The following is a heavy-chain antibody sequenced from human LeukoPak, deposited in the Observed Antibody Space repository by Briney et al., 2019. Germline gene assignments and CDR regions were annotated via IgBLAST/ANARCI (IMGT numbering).Heavy chain of an antibody. CDR1: GFTFSSYA. V-gene: IGHV3-66*01. J-gene: IGHJ6*02. CDR2: IYSGGST. CDR3: ARERGSITMVRGVIGYYSYGMDV. Sequence: GGSLRLSCAASGFTFSSYAMSWVRQAPGKGLEWVSVIYSGGSTYYADSVKGRFTISRDNSKNTLYLQMNSLRAEDTAVYYCARERGSITMVRGVIGYYSYGMDVWGQGTTVTVSS. D-gene: IGHD3-10*01.